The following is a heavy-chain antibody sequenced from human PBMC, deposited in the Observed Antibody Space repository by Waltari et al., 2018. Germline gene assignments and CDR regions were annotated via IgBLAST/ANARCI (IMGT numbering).Heavy chain of an antibody. V-gene: IGHV3-21*02. CDR1: GFTFTTYT. Sequence: EVQLVESGGGLVKPGGSLRLSCAASGFTFTTYTMNWVRQAPGKGLDWVTSSSSTSRYIYYADSVKCRFTISRDNAKSSLYLQLNSLRAEDTTVYYCAGGYSSYYGMDVWGQGTTVTVSS. D-gene: IGHD6-13*01. CDR2: SSSTSRYI. CDR3: AGGYSSYYGMDV. J-gene: IGHJ6*02.